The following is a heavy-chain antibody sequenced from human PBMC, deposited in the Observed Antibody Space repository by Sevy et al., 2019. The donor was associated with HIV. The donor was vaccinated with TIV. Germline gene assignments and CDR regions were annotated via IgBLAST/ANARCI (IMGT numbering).Heavy chain of an antibody. CDR2: IKSDGTAT. D-gene: IGHD3-10*01. J-gene: IGHJ4*02. Sequence: GGSLRLSCAASGFTFNSYWMHWVREAPGKGLVWVSRIKSDGTATTYADSVKGRFTVSRDNAKNTLYLQMNSLRAEDTAVYYCARPSNFYGSGREWYFDYWGQGTVVTVSS. CDR1: GFTFNSYW. V-gene: IGHV3-74*01. CDR3: ARPSNFYGSGREWYFDY.